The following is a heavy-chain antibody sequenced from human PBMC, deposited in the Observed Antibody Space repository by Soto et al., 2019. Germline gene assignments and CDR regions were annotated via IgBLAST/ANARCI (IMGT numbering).Heavy chain of an antibody. V-gene: IGHV7-4-1*01. D-gene: IGHD6-13*01. J-gene: IGHJ6*02. CDR2: INTNTGNP. CDR1: GYTFTSYA. CDR3: ARDREFSGGSWYYYYYGMDV. Sequence: GASVKVSCKASGYTFTSYAMNWLRQAPGQGLEWMGWINTNTGNPTYAQGFTGRFVFSLDTSVSTAYLQICSLKAEDTAVYYCARDREFSGGSWYYYYYGMDVWGQGTTVTVSS.